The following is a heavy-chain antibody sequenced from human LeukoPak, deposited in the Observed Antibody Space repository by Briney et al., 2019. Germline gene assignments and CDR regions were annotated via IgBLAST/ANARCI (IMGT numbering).Heavy chain of an antibody. V-gene: IGHV4-59*01. CDR3: ARGSYSVDY. Sequence: SETLSLTCTVSGGSISSYYWSWIRQPPGKGLEWIGYTYYSGGTNYNPSLKSRVTMSVDRSKNQFSLKLSSVTAADTAVYYCARGSYSVDYWGQGTLVTVSS. CDR1: GGSISSYY. D-gene: IGHD1-26*01. CDR2: TYYSGGT. J-gene: IGHJ4*02.